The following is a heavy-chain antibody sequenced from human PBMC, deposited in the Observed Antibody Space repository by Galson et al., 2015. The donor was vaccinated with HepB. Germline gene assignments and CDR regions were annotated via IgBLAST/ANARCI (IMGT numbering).Heavy chain of an antibody. J-gene: IGHJ3*02. D-gene: IGHD2-15*01. CDR2: VDNAGDST. V-gene: IGHV3-74*01. CDR1: GFTFSNYW. Sequence: SLRLSCAASGFTFSNYWMHWVRQAPGKGLVWVSRVDNAGDSTSYADSVKGRFTISRDNGKNTLYLQMNSLRAEDTAVYYCAREGFCSGGTCDFFRGAFDIWGQGTMVSMSS. CDR3: AREGFCSGGTCDFFRGAFDI.